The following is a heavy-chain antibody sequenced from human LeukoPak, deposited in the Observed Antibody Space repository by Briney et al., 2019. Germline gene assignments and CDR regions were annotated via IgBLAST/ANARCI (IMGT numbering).Heavy chain of an antibody. D-gene: IGHD6-19*01. CDR2: MNPNSGNT. J-gene: IGHJ4*02. CDR3: VIIAVGGVDPFDS. V-gene: IGHV1-8*01. CDR1: GYTFTSYD. Sequence: ASVTVSCKASGYTFTSYDINWVRQATGQGLEWMGWMNPNSGNTGYAQKFQGRVTMTRNTSISTAYMELSSLRSEDSALYYCVIIAVGGVDPFDSWGQGTLVTVSS.